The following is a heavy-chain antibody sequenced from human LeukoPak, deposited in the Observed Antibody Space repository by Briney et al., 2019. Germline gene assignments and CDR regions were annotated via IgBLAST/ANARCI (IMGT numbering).Heavy chain of an antibody. CDR1: GYTFTGYH. Sequence: ASVKVSCKASGYTFTGYHMHWVRQAPGQGLEWMGRINPNSGGTNYAQKFQGRVTMTRDTSISTAYMELSRLRSDDTAVYYCARCYALGGMVPAAYYYYYMDVWGKGTTVTVSS. CDR2: INPNSGGT. J-gene: IGHJ6*03. V-gene: IGHV1-2*06. CDR3: ARCYALGGMVPAAYYYYYMDV. D-gene: IGHD2-2*01.